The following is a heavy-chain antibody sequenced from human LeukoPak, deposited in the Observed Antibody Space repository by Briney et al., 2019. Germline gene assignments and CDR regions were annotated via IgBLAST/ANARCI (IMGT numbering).Heavy chain of an antibody. J-gene: IGHJ5*02. V-gene: IGHV1-2*02. D-gene: IGHD3-22*01. CDR2: ITPNSGGT. Sequence: GASVKVSCKASGYTFTGYYMHWVRQAPGQGLEWMGWITPNSGGTNYAQKFQGRVTMTRDTSISTAYMELSRLRSDDTAVYYCARDRGYYYDSSGYPGFNWFDPWGQGTLVTVSS. CDR3: ARDRGYYYDSSGYPGFNWFDP. CDR1: GYTFTGYY.